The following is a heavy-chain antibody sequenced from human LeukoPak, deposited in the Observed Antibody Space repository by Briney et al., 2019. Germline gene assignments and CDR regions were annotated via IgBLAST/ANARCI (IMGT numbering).Heavy chain of an antibody. D-gene: IGHD5-24*01. CDR2: INPNSVVT. J-gene: IGHJ3*02. CDR1: GYTFTDYY. Sequence: ASVKVSCKSSGYTFTDYYVHWVRQAPGQGLEWMGWINPNSVVTNYAQKFQGRVSMTRDTSISTAYMELSRLTSDDTAVYYCAREEVEGASPIDIWGQGTMVTVSS. V-gene: IGHV1-2*02. CDR3: AREEVEGASPIDI.